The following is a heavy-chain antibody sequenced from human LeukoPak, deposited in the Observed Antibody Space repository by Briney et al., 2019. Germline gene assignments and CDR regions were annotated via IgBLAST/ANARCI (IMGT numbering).Heavy chain of an antibody. CDR3: AKAALTVTKYNWFDP. CDR1: GFTVSSNY. D-gene: IGHD4-17*01. Sequence: PGGSLRLSCAASGFTVSSNYMSWVRQAPGKGLEWVSVIYSGGSTYYADSVKGRFTISRDNSKNTLYLQMNSLRAEDTAVYYCAKAALTVTKYNWFDPWGQGTLVTVSS. V-gene: IGHV3-53*01. CDR2: IYSGGST. J-gene: IGHJ5*02.